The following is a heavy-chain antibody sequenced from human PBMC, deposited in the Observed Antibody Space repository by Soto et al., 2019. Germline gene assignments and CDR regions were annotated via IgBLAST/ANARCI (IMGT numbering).Heavy chain of an antibody. CDR2: ISRYGDFT. Sequence: DVQLLESGGDLIQPGGSLRLSCAASGFTFNIYAMTWVRQAPGKGLEWVSAISRYGDFTYYADSVEGRFTISRDNSKNTLYLQMNSLRAEDTAVYYCAKDRYLDHDSRGYLFDNWGQGTLVTVSS. D-gene: IGHD3-22*01. CDR3: AKDRYLDHDSRGYLFDN. V-gene: IGHV3-23*01. J-gene: IGHJ4*02. CDR1: GFTFNIYA.